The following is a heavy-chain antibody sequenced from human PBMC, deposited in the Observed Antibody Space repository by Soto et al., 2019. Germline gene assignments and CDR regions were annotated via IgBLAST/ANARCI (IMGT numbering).Heavy chain of an antibody. J-gene: IGHJ6*02. D-gene: IGHD1-26*01. CDR1: GYTFTSYA. CDR2: INAGNGNT. CDR3: ARDRGRGGSYYIYFYGMDV. Sequence: ASVKVSCKASGYTFTSYAMHWVRQAPGQRLEWMGWINAGNGNTKYSQKFQGRVTITRDTSASTAYMELSSRRSEDTAVYYCARDRGRGGSYYIYFYGMDVWGQGTTVTVSS. V-gene: IGHV1-3*01.